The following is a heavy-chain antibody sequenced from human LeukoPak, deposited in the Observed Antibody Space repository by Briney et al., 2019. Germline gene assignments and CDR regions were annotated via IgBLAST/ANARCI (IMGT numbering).Heavy chain of an antibody. CDR3: ARMNYYGSGSYTDY. CDR2: INHSGST. D-gene: IGHD3-10*01. CDR1: GGSFSGYY. J-gene: IGHJ4*02. Sequence: SETLSLTCAVYGGSFSGYYWSWIRQPPGKGLEWIGEINHSGSTNYNPSLKSRVTISVDTSKNQFSLKLSSVTAADTAVYYCARMNYYGSGSYTDYWGQGTLVTVSS. V-gene: IGHV4-34*01.